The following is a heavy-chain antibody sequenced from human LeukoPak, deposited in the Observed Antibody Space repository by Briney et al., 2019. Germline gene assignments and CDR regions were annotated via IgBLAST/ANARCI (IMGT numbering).Heavy chain of an antibody. CDR1: GDSIRITNYY. J-gene: IGHJ4*02. CDR2: ISSRQNDI. CDR3: AREVGSGWNYFDL. Sequence: ETLSLTCTVSGDSIRITNYYWGWVRQTPGKGLEWVSSISSRQNDIHYADSLEGRFTISRDNAKNSLYLQMNSLRAEDTAVYFCAREVGSGWNYFDLWGQGTLVTVSS. D-gene: IGHD6-25*01. V-gene: IGHV3-69-1*01.